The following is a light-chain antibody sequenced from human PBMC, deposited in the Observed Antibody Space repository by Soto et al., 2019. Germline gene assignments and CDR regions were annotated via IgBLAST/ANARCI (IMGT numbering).Light chain of an antibody. CDR3: QQYNSYSA. CDR1: QGISTL. Sequence: DIQLTQSPSFLSASVGDRVTITCRAIQGISTLLAWYQQKSGKAPNLLIYAASTLQSGVPSRFSGSGSGTEFTLTISSLQPDDFATYYCQQYNSYSAFGQGTRLEIK. V-gene: IGKV1-9*01. CDR2: AAS. J-gene: IGKJ5*01.